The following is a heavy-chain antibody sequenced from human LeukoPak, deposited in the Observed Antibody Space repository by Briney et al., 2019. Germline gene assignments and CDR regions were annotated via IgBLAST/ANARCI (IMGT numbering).Heavy chain of an antibody. Sequence: ASVMVSCKSSGYTFTSYAMNWVRQAPGQGLEWMGWINTNTGNPTYAQGFTGRFVFSLDTSVSTAYLQISSLKAEDTAVYYCARDLHVLLWFGERYYFDYWGQGTLVTVSS. CDR3: ARDLHVLLWFGERYYFDY. CDR2: INTNTGNP. J-gene: IGHJ4*02. V-gene: IGHV7-4-1*02. CDR1: GYTFTSYA. D-gene: IGHD3-10*01.